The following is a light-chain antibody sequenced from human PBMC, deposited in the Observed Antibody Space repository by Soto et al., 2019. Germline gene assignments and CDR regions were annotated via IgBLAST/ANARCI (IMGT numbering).Light chain of an antibody. V-gene: IGKV1-5*03. CDR1: ESISTW. J-gene: IGKJ1*01. Sequence: GARVTITCRASESISTWLAWYQQKPGKAPKLLIYGASSLESGVPPRFSGDGSETDFTLTISSLQPDDFATYYCQQYNSYSWTFGQGTKVDIK. CDR2: GAS. CDR3: QQYNSYSWT.